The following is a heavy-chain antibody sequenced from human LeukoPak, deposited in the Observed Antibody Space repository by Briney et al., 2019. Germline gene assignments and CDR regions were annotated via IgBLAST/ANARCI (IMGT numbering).Heavy chain of an antibody. V-gene: IGHV4-30-4*07. Sequence: SQTLSLTCAVSGGSTSSGGYSWSWIRQPPGKGLEWIGYIYYSGSTYYNPSLKSRVTISVDTSKNQFSLKLSSVTAADTAVYYCARDTDPYYYGSGSYYEGRWFDPWGQGTLVTVSS. CDR1: GGSTSSGGYS. CDR3: ARDTDPYYYGSGSYYEGRWFDP. D-gene: IGHD3-10*01. J-gene: IGHJ5*02. CDR2: IYYSGST.